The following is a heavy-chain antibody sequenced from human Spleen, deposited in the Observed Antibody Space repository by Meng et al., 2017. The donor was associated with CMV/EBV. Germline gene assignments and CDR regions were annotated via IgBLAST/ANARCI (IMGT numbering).Heavy chain of an antibody. CDR3: AREIDYFSGMDV. V-gene: IGHV4-59*01. J-gene: IGHJ6*02. CDR2: IHNSGST. Sequence: SETLSLTCTVSGGSISGYFWTWIRQSPGKGLEWIGYIHNSGSTNYNPPLKSRVTISMYRSKNPFSLKLRSVTAADTAVYYCAREIDYFSGMDVWGQGATVTVSS. D-gene: IGHD2-21*01. CDR1: GGSISGYF.